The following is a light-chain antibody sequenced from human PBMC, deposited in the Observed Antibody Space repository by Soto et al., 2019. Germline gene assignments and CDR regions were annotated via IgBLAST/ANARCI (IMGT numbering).Light chain of an antibody. Sequence: EIVMTQSPATLSVSPGESATLSCRASQTVTNNLAWYQQKSGQAPRLLIYRASNRATAIPARVSGSGSGTEFTLTISSLQSEDFGVYYCLQYNTWPYTFGQGTKLEIK. CDR1: QTVTNN. J-gene: IGKJ2*01. V-gene: IGKV3-15*01. CDR3: LQYNTWPYT. CDR2: RAS.